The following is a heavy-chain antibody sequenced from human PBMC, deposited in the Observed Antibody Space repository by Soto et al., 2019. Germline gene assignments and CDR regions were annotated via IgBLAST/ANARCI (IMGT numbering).Heavy chain of an antibody. J-gene: IGHJ6*02. Sequence: QAQLVQSGAEVKKPGSSVKVSCKASGGTFSSYAISWVRQAPGQGLEWMGGIIPIFGTVNYAQKFQGRVTITADESTSTAYMELSSLRSEDTAVYYCARGANDYVWGSYRRYYYYGMDVWGQGTTVTVSS. CDR1: GGTFSSYA. D-gene: IGHD3-16*02. CDR3: ARGANDYVWGSYRRYYYYGMDV. V-gene: IGHV1-69*01. CDR2: IIPIFGTV.